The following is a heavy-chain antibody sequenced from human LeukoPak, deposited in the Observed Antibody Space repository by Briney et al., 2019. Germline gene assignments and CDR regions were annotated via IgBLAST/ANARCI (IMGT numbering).Heavy chain of an antibody. Sequence: SETLSLTCTVSGASISSYYWSWIRQPPGKGLEWIGYIYYSGSTNYNPSLKSRVTISVDTSKNQFSLKLSSVTAADTAVYYCARDLGGSYDDAFDIWGQGTMVTVSS. J-gene: IGHJ3*02. CDR2: IYYSGST. D-gene: IGHD1-26*01. CDR1: GASISSYY. V-gene: IGHV4-59*01. CDR3: ARDLGGSYDDAFDI.